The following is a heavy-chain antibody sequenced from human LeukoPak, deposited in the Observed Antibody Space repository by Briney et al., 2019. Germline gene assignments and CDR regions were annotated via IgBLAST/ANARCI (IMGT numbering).Heavy chain of an antibody. J-gene: IGHJ4*02. D-gene: IGHD3-16*02. CDR2: IYYSGST. CDR3: ARLSAMTLNFDY. CDR1: GGSISSYY. Sequence: SETLSLTCTVSGGSISSYYWSWIRQPPGKGLEWIGYIYYSGSTNDNPSLKSRVTKSVDTSKNQFSLKLSSVTAADTAVYYCARLSAMTLNFDYWGQGTLVTVSS. V-gene: IGHV4-59*01.